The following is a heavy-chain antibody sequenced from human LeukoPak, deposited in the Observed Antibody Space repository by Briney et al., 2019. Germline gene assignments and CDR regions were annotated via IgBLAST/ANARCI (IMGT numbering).Heavy chain of an antibody. CDR2: IYPDDADT. CDR1: GYSFTSYW. Sequence: GESLKISCKVSGYSFTSYWIAWGRQMPGKGLEWMGIIYPDDADTAYSPSFEGQVTFSVDRFVSTAYLHWSSLKASDTAMYYCARQGELGVAGYDYWGQGTRVTVSS. CDR3: ARQGELGVAGYDY. J-gene: IGHJ4*02. D-gene: IGHD6-19*01. V-gene: IGHV5-51*01.